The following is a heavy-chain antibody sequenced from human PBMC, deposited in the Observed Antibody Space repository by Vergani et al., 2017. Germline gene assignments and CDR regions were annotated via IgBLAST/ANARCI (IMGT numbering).Heavy chain of an antibody. D-gene: IGHD2-2*01. CDR3: ARARREXVVVPAAIPHGYYYYMDV. Sequence: QVQLVQSGAEVKKPGASVKVSCKASGYTFTGYYMHWVRQAPGQGLEWMGWINPNSGNTNYAQKLQGRVTMTTDTSTSTAYMELRSLRSDDTAVYYCARARREXVVVPAAIPHGYYYYMDVWGKGTTVTVSS. V-gene: IGHV1-2*02. J-gene: IGHJ6*03. CDR1: GYTFTGYY. CDR2: INPNSGNT.